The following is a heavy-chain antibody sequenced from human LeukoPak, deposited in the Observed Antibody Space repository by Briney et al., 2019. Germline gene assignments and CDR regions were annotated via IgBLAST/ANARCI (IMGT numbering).Heavy chain of an antibody. V-gene: IGHV4-39*07. J-gene: IGHJ4*02. Sequence: SETLSLTCTVSGGSISSSSYYWGWIRQPPGKGLEWIGSIYYSGSTYYNPSLKSRVTISVDTSKNQFSLKLSSVTAADTAMYRCARYSGDYGGNLYFFDYWGQGALVTVSS. D-gene: IGHD4-23*01. CDR3: ARYSGDYGGNLYFFDY. CDR1: GGSISSSSYY. CDR2: IYYSGST.